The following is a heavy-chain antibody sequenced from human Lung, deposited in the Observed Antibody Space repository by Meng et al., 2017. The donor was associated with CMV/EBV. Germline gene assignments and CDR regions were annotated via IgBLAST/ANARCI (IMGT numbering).Heavy chain of an antibody. D-gene: IGHD6-6*01. CDR1: GYTFTGYY. CDR2: INPNSGGT. Sequence: ASVKVSXKASGYTFTGYYMHWVRQAPGQGLEWMGWINPNSGGTNYAQKFQGRVTMTRDTSISTAYMELSRLRSDDTAVYYCATLGGLSSSSYYYYYYGMDVWGQETTVTVSS. J-gene: IGHJ6*02. V-gene: IGHV1-2*02. CDR3: ATLGGLSSSSYYYYYYGMDV.